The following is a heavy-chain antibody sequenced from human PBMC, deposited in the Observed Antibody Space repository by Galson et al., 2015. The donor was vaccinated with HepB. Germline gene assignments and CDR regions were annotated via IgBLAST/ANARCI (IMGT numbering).Heavy chain of an antibody. CDR2: ISGSGGST. CDR3: AKDSSSYRFDY. V-gene: IGHV3-23*01. CDR1: GFTFSSYA. J-gene: IGHJ4*02. D-gene: IGHD3-16*02. Sequence: SLRLSCAASGFTFSSYAMSWVRQAPGKGLEWVSTISGSGGSTYYADYVQGRFTITRDNSKNTLYLQMNSLRADDTAVYYCAKDSSSYRFDYWGQGTLVTVSS.